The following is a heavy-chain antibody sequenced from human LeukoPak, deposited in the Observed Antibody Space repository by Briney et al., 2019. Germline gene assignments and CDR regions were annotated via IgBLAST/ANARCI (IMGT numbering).Heavy chain of an antibody. Sequence: SETLSLTCTVSGGSISSYYWSWIRQPPGKGLEWIGYVYYSGSTNYNPSLKSRVTISVDTSKNQFSLKLSSVTAADTAVYYCARGGARSLYYYYYMDVWGKGTTVTVSS. CDR3: ARGGARSLYYYYYMDV. CDR2: VYYSGST. CDR1: GGSISSYY. D-gene: IGHD3-16*01. V-gene: IGHV4-59*08. J-gene: IGHJ6*03.